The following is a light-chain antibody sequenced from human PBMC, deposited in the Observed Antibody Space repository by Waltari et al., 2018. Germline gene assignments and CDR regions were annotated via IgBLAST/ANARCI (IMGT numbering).Light chain of an antibody. V-gene: IGKV3-15*01. CDR3: QQYNNWPKT. Sequence: EIVMTQSPATLSVSPGERATLSCRASQSVSSNLAWYQPKPGQAPRLLIYGASTRATVIPARFSGSGSGTEVTLTISSLQSEDFAVYYCQQYNNWPKTFGQGTKVEIK. CDR2: GAS. J-gene: IGKJ1*01. CDR1: QSVSSN.